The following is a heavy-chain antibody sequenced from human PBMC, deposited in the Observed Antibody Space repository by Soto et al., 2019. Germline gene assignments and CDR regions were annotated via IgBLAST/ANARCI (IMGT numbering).Heavy chain of an antibody. D-gene: IGHD6-19*01. CDR1: GSSISSTTSY. V-gene: IGHV4-39*01. J-gene: IGHJ5*02. CDR3: ARLRGWSIYNYFDP. Sequence: PSETLSPTCSVPGSSISSTTSYRGWIRQLPRQGPELIGCISYRGRTAYSPSRKGRVSISVETSKNQFYLKLTSVTAADTAVYYCARLRGWSIYNYFDPWGQGTLVTVSS. CDR2: ISYRGRT.